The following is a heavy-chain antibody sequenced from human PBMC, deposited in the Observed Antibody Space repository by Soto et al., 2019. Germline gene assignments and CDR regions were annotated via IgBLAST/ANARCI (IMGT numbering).Heavy chain of an antibody. CDR3: ARGSRSGFDFDY. CDR1: GFTFSSYG. Sequence: QVQLVESGGGVVQPGRSLRLSCGASGFTFSSYGMHWVRQAPGKGLEWVAVIWYDGSNKYYADCVKGRFTISRDNSKNTLYLQMNSLRAEDTAVYYCARGSRSGFDFDYWGQGTLVTVCS. V-gene: IGHV3-33*01. J-gene: IGHJ4*02. D-gene: IGHD3-3*01. CDR2: IWYDGSNK.